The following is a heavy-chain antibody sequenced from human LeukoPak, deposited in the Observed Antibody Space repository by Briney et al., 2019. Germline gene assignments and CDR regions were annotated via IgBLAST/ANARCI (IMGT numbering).Heavy chain of an antibody. J-gene: IGHJ3*02. V-gene: IGHV3-23*01. D-gene: IGHD6-19*01. Sequence: HTGGSLRLSCAASGFTFSSYAMSWVRQAPGKGLEWVSAISGSGGSTYYADSVKGRFTISRDNSKNTLYLQMNSLRAEDTAVYYCAKDLGSGWYDGGAFDIWGQGTMVTVSS. CDR3: AKDLGSGWYDGGAFDI. CDR1: GFTFSSYA. CDR2: ISGSGGST.